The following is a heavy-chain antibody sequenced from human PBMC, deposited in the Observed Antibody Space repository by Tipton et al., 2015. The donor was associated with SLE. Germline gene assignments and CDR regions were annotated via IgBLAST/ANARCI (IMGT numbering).Heavy chain of an antibody. Sequence: TLSLTCTVSGGSISSNNFFWSWLRQHPGKGLEWIGYIYYGGSAFYNPSLKSRVTMSVDTSKNQFFMRLSSATAADTAVYYCAREVITITDSDAFDIWGQGTMVTVSS. CDR3: AREVITITDSDAFDI. D-gene: IGHD2-21*01. V-gene: IGHV4-31*03. J-gene: IGHJ3*02. CDR2: IYYGGSA. CDR1: GGSISSNNFF.